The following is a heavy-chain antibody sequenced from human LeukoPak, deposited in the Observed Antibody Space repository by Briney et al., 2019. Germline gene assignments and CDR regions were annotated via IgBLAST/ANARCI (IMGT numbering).Heavy chain of an antibody. D-gene: IGHD2-2*01. V-gene: IGHV3-30*18. CDR3: AKGEGDIVVVPAAPDY. J-gene: IGHJ4*02. CDR1: GFTFGHNG. CDR2: ITYDGETT. Sequence: GGSLRLSCVASGFTFGHNGMHWVRQAPGKGLEWLTVITYDGETTNYVDAVKGRFTISRDNSKNTVYLQMDSLRTEDTAVYYCAKGEGDIVVVPAAPDYWGQGTLVTVSS.